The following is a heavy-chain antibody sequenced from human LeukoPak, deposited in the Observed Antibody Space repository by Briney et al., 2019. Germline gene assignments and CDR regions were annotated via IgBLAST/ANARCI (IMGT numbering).Heavy chain of an antibody. V-gene: IGHV4-4*07. CDR1: GGSIGPYY. CDR2: IYTTGTA. D-gene: IGHD6-6*01. J-gene: IGHJ3*02. Sequence: SETLSLTCLLSGGSIGPYYWSWIRQAAGKGPEWIGRIYTTGTADYSSSLKGRVFLSVDTSMNQFSLKVTSVTAADTAVYYCARDHSSSSWMDAFEIWGPGMKVIVSS. CDR3: ARDHSSSSWMDAFEI.